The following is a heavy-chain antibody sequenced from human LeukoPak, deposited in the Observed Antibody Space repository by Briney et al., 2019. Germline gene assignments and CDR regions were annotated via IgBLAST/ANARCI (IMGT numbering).Heavy chain of an antibody. D-gene: IGHD5-24*01. CDR2: IIPILDIA. V-gene: IGHV1-69*04. CDR3: ARVEMATMGFDY. CDR1: GGTFSSYA. Sequence: ASVKVSCKASGGTFSSYAISWVRQAPGQGLEWMGRIIPILDIANYAQKFQGRVTITADKSTSTAYMELSSLRSEDTAVYYCARVEMATMGFDYWGQGTLVTVSS. J-gene: IGHJ4*02.